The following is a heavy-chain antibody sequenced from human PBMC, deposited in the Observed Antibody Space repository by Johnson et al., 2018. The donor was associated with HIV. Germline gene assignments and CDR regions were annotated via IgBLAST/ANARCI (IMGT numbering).Heavy chain of an antibody. Sequence: VQLVESGGGLIQPGGSLRLSCAASGFTVSSNYMSWVRQAPGKGLEWVANIKQDGSEKYYVDSVKGRFTISRDNAKNSLYLQLTSLRAWDTAVYNCARGIGKYSSSAFAYEIWGQGTVVTVSS. CDR1: GFTVSSNY. CDR2: IKQDGSEK. CDR3: ARGIGKYSSSAFAYEI. D-gene: IGHD6-6*01. J-gene: IGHJ3*02. V-gene: IGHV3-7*01.